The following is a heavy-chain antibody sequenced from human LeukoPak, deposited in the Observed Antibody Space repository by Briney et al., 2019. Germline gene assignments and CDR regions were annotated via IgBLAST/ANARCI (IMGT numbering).Heavy chain of an antibody. CDR1: GYTFTGYY. J-gene: IGHJ4*02. CDR2: INPNSGGT. Sequence: GASVKVSCKASGYTFTGYYMHWVRQAPGQGLEWMGRINPNSGGTNYAQKFQGRVTMTRDTSISTAYMGLSRLRSDDTAVYYCARYEYLEQEYSRSSGGYWGQGTLVTVSS. V-gene: IGHV1-2*06. CDR3: ARYEYLEQEYSRSSGGY. D-gene: IGHD6-6*01.